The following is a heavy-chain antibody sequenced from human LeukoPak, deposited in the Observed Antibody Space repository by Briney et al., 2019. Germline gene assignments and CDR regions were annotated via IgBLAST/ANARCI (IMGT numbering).Heavy chain of an antibody. V-gene: IGHV3-23*01. D-gene: IGHD5-18*01. Sequence: PGGSLRLSCAASGFTFSNYALSWVRRAPGKGLEWVSDISGSGGSTYYADSVKGRFTISRDNSKNTMYLQMNSLRAEDTAVYYCAKGIQSAMAMGYWGQGTLVTVSS. CDR3: AKGIQSAMAMGY. CDR2: ISGSGGST. CDR1: GFTFSNYA. J-gene: IGHJ4*02.